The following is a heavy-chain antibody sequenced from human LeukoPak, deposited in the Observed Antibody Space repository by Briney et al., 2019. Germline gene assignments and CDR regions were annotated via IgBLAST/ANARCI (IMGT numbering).Heavy chain of an antibody. Sequence: GGSLRLSCEASGFTVSTNYMSWCRQAPGKGLEWVSVIYSGGSTYYADSVKGRFTISRDNSKNTLYLQMSSLRAEDTAVYYCARDRGGYCSSTSCYRPDAFDIWGQGTMVTVSS. CDR2: IYSGGST. D-gene: IGHD2-2*01. V-gene: IGHV3-66*02. J-gene: IGHJ3*02. CDR3: ARDRGGYCSSTSCYRPDAFDI. CDR1: GFTVSTNY.